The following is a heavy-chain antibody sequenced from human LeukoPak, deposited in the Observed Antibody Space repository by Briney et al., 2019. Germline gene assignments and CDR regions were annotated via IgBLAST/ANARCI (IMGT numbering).Heavy chain of an antibody. CDR1: GFTFSSYG. V-gene: IGHV3-33*06. CDR2: IWYDGSNK. J-gene: IGHJ4*02. Sequence: PGGALRLSCAASGFTFSSYGMHWVRQAPGKGLEWLAVIWYDGSNKYYADSVKGRFTISRDNSKKTLYLQMNSLRAEDTAVYYCAKTNSTGSEPIDYWGQGTLVTVSS. CDR3: AKTNSTGSEPIDY. D-gene: IGHD3-10*01.